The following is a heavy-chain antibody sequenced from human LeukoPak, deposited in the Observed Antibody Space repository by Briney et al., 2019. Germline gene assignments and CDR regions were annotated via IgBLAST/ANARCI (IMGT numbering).Heavy chain of an antibody. CDR3: ARGLNYYDSSGYYTDY. CDR1: GGSISSGSYY. CDR2: IYTSGST. J-gene: IGHJ4*02. Sequence: SQTPSLTCTVSGGSISSGSYYWGWIRQPAGKGLEWIGRIYTSGSTNYNPSLKSRVTISVDTSKNQFSLKLSSVTAADTAVYYCARGLNYYDSSGYYTDYWGQGTLVTVSS. D-gene: IGHD3-22*01. V-gene: IGHV4-61*02.